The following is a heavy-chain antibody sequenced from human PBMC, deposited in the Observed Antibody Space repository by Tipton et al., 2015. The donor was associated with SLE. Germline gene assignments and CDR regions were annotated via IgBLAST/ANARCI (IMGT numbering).Heavy chain of an antibody. D-gene: IGHD1-14*01. Sequence: TLSLTCTVSGGSISSGSYYWSWIRQPAGKGLEWIGRIYTSGSTNYSPSLKSRVAISVDTSKNQFSLKLSSVTAADTAVYYCARRKRTGAAFDIWGQGRMVTVSS. CDR2: IYTSGST. CDR3: ARRKRTGAAFDI. CDR1: GGSISSGSYY. J-gene: IGHJ3*02. V-gene: IGHV4-61*02.